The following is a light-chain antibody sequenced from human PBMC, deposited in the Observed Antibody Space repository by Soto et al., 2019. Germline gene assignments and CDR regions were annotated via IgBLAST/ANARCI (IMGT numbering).Light chain of an antibody. V-gene: IGKV1-12*01. CDR3: QQANSFPIT. Sequence: DIRMTQSPSAVSAFVGDRVPITCLASQDISSWLVWYQQKPGKAPKALIYGASTLLSGVPSRFSGSGSGTDFTLSISSLQPEDFATYYCQQANSFPITFGQGTLLET. CDR1: QDISSW. J-gene: IGKJ5*01. CDR2: GAS.